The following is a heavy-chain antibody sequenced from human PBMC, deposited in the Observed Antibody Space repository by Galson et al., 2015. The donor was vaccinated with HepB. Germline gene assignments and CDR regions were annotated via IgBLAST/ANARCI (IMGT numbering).Heavy chain of an antibody. Sequence: SLRLSCAASGFTFSNYGMHWVRQAPGKGLEWVAVISFDGSNKYYADSVKGRFTISRDNSKNTLYLQMNSLRAEDTAVYYCANDGRPLEYYFDYWGQGTLVTVSS. J-gene: IGHJ4*02. CDR2: ISFDGSNK. D-gene: IGHD1-1*01. V-gene: IGHV3-30*18. CDR3: ANDGRPLEYYFDY. CDR1: GFTFSNYG.